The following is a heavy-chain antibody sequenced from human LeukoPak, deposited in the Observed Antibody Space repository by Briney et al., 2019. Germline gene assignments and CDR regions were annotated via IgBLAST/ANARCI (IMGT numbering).Heavy chain of an antibody. CDR2: ISYDGSNK. CDR3: ARDRPEWLLYLFDY. V-gene: IGHV3-30-3*01. D-gene: IGHD3-3*01. Sequence: PGGSLRLSCAASGFTFSSYAMHWVRQAPGKGLEWVAVISYDGSNKYYADSVKGRFTISRDNSKNTLYLQMNSLRPEDTAVYYCARDRPEWLLYLFDYWGQGTLVTVSS. J-gene: IGHJ4*02. CDR1: GFTFSSYA.